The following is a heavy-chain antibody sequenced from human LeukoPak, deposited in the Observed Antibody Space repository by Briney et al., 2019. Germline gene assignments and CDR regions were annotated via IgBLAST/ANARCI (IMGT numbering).Heavy chain of an antibody. Sequence: ASVKVSCKASGYAFTSYYMHWVRQATGQGLEWMGWMNPNSGNTGYAQKFQGRVTMTRNTSISTAYMELSSLRSEDTAVYYCASRGYGSGSYTLDYWGQGTLVTVSS. CDR2: MNPNSGNT. J-gene: IGHJ4*02. V-gene: IGHV1-8*02. CDR3: ASRGYGSGSYTLDY. D-gene: IGHD3-10*01. CDR1: GYAFTSYY.